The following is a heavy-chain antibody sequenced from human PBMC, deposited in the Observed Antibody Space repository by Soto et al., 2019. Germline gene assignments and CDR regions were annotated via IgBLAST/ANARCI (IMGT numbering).Heavy chain of an antibody. CDR2: ITPILGIA. CDR3: ARDKDYAPAFDI. V-gene: IGHV1-69*04. D-gene: IGHD2-2*01. J-gene: IGHJ3*02. CDR1: GGTFSSYT. Sequence: ASVKVSCKASGGTFSSYTISWVRQAPGQGLEWMGRITPILGIANYAQKLQGRVTITADKSTSTAYMELSSLRSEDTAVYYCARDKDYAPAFDIWGQGTMVTVSS.